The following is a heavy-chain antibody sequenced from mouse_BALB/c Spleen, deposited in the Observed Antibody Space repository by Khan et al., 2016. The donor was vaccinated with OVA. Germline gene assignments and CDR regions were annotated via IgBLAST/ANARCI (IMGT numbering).Heavy chain of an antibody. CDR2: ISYSGST. V-gene: IGHV3-2*02. J-gene: IGHJ2*01. Sequence: EVQLQESGPGLVKPSQSLSLTCTVTGYSITSGYGCNWIRQFPGNKLEWMGYISYSGSTNYNPSLKSRTPITRDTSKNQFFLQLNSVTTEDTATYNCARTARIKYWGQGTTLTVSS. D-gene: IGHD1-2*01. CDR3: ARTARIKY. CDR1: GYSITSGYG.